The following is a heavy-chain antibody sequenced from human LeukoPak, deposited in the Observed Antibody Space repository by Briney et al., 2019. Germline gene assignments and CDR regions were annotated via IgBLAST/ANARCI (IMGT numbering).Heavy chain of an antibody. V-gene: IGHV1-24*01. CDR1: GYTLTELS. J-gene: IGHJ4*02. CDR2: FDPEDGET. Sequence: ASVKVSCKVSGYTLTELSLHWVRQAPGKGLEWMGGFDPEDGETIYAQKFQGRVTMTEDTSTDTAYMELSSLRSEDTAVYYCATVYLRWELLRGFDYWGQGTLVTVSS. CDR3: ATVYLRWELLRGFDY. D-gene: IGHD1-26*01.